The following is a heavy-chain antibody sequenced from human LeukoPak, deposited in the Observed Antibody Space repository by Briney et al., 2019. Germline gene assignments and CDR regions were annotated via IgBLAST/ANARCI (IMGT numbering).Heavy chain of an antibody. Sequence: PGGSLRLSCAPSGFTFSNYGMHWVRQAPGKGLEWVAFIRYDGSNRYYADSVKGRFTISRDNSKNTLYLQMNSLRAEDTAVYYCARGAYGSGSYGDNWFDPWGQGTLVTVSS. CDR2: IRYDGSNR. V-gene: IGHV3-30*02. D-gene: IGHD3-10*01. CDR1: GFTFSNYG. CDR3: ARGAYGSGSYGDNWFDP. J-gene: IGHJ5*02.